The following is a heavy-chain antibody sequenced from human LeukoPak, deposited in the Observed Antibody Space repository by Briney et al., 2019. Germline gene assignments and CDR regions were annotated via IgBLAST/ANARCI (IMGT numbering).Heavy chain of an antibody. D-gene: IGHD2-21*02. CDR3: AREPPKVVTATVGY. Sequence: ASVKVSCKASGYTFTGYYMHWVRQAPGQGLEWMGWINPNSGGTNYAQKFQGRVTMTRDTSISTAYMELSRLRSDDTAVYYCAREPPKVVTATVGYWGQGTLVTVSS. J-gene: IGHJ4*02. CDR2: INPNSGGT. CDR1: GYTFTGYY. V-gene: IGHV1-2*02.